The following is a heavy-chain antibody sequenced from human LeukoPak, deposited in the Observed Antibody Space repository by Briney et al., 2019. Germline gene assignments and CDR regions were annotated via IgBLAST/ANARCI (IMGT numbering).Heavy chain of an antibody. Sequence: QPGGSLRLSCAASGFTFSSSWMSWVRQAPGKGLEWVANIKPDGSEKYHVDSVKGRFTISRDNAKNSLYLQMNSLRAEDTALYYCARDTVGVTDYWGQGTLVTVSS. CDR1: GFTFSSSW. D-gene: IGHD1-26*01. CDR2: IKPDGSEK. V-gene: IGHV3-7*01. CDR3: ARDTVGVTDY. J-gene: IGHJ4*02.